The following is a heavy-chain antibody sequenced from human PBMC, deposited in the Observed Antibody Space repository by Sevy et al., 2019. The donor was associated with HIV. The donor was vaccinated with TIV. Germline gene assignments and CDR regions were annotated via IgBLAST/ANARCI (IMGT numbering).Heavy chain of an antibody. D-gene: IGHD3-22*01. CDR3: ARGGTFYSDSSGRVLSVLGAFDI. CDR1: GFTVSSNY. V-gene: IGHV3-53*01. CDR2: IFSGGGT. J-gene: IGHJ3*02. Sequence: GGSLRLSCAASGFTVSSNYMSWVRQAPGKGLEWVSIIFSGGGTYYADSVQGPFTISRDNSKNMVYLQMNSLRAEDTAVFYCARGGTFYSDSSGRVLSVLGAFDIWGRGTMVTVSS.